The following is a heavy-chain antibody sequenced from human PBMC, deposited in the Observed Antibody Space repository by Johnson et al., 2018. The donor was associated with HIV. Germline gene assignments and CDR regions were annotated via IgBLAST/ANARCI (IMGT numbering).Heavy chain of an antibody. CDR3: AREDGSGWSTRGDDAFDI. CDR1: GFTFSSYA. Sequence: QVQLVESGGGVVQPGRSLRLSCAASGFTFSSYAMHWVRQAPGKGLEWVAVISYDGSNKYYADSVKGRFTLSRDNSKNTLYLQMNSLRAEDTAPYYCAREDGSGWSTRGDDAFDIWGQGTMVTVSA. V-gene: IGHV3-30*14. J-gene: IGHJ3*02. CDR2: ISYDGSNK. D-gene: IGHD6-19*01.